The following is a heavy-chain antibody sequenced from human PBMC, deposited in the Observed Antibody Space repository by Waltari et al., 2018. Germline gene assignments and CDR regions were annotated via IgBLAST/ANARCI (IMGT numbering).Heavy chain of an antibody. CDR3: ASHYGGNPLGY. V-gene: IGHV4-59*11. Sequence: QVQLQESGPGLVKPSETLSLTCTVSGGSISSHYWSWIRQPPGKGLEWIGYIYYSGSTNYNPSLKSRVTISVDTSKNQFSLKLSSVTAADTAVYYCASHYGGNPLGYWGQGTLVTVSS. D-gene: IGHD2-15*01. CDR1: GGSISSHY. J-gene: IGHJ4*02. CDR2: IYYSGST.